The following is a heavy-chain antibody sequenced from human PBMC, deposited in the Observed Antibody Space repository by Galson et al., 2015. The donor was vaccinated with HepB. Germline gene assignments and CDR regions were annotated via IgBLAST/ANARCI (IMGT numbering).Heavy chain of an antibody. CDR1: GYTFTGYY. J-gene: IGHJ6*02. V-gene: IGHV1-2*02. Sequence: SVKVSCKASGYTFTGYYMHWVRQAPGQGLEWMGWINPNSGGTNYAQKFQGRVTMTRDTSISTAYMELSRLRSDDTAVYYCAREEVVVVPAATYYYYGMDVWGQGTTVTVSS. D-gene: IGHD2-2*01. CDR2: INPNSGGT. CDR3: AREEVVVVPAATYYYYGMDV.